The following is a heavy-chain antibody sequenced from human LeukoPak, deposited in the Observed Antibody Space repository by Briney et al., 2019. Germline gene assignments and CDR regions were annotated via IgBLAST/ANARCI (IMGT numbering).Heavy chain of an antibody. Sequence: PSETLSLTCAVYGGSFSGYYWSWIRQPPGKGLEWIGEINHSGSTNYNPSLKSRVTISVDASKNQFSLTLSSVTAADTAVYYCASTPLVQLWSWGGFDYWGQGTLVTVSS. J-gene: IGHJ4*02. CDR1: GGSFSGYY. CDR3: ASTPLVQLWSWGGFDY. D-gene: IGHD5-18*01. V-gene: IGHV4-34*01. CDR2: INHSGST.